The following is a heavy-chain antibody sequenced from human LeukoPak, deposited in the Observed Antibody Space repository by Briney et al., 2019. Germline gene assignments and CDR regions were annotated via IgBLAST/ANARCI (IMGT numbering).Heavy chain of an antibody. CDR3: ARDQLWEPPDY. J-gene: IGHJ4*02. D-gene: IGHD1-26*01. Sequence: SVKVSCKASGGTFSSYAISWVRQAPGQGLEWMGGIIPIFGTANYAQKLQGRVTMTTDTSTSTAYMELRSLRSDDTAVYYCARDQLWEPPDYWGQGTLVTVSS. CDR1: GGTFSSYA. CDR2: IIPIFGTA. V-gene: IGHV1-69*05.